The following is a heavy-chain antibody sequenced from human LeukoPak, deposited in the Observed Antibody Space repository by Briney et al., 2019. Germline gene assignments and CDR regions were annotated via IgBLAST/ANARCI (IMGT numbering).Heavy chain of an antibody. CDR1: GFTFSNYW. CDR3: ARGGLRYFAL. V-gene: IGHV3-7*04. D-gene: IGHD3-16*01. J-gene: IGHJ5*02. CDR2: IKEDGSEK. Sequence: GGSPRLSCAASGFTFSNYWMSWVRQAPGKGLEWVANIKEDGSEKYYVDSVKGGFTISRDNGKNSLYLQMNSLRVEDTAVYYCARGGLRYFALWGQGALVTVSS.